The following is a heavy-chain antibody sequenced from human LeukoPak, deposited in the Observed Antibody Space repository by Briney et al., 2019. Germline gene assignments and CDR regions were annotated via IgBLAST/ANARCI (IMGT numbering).Heavy chain of an antibody. CDR3: ARRLAYSGYDSYYFDY. D-gene: IGHD5-12*01. V-gene: IGHV5-51*07. CDR1: GSSFTNYC. CDR2: IYPCDSDT. Sequence: GASLKISSKCSGSSFTNYCIGGLHQLPEKVLEMIGIIYPCDSDTRYSPSFQGQGTISADKSISTAYLQWSSLKASDTAMYYCARRLAYSGYDSYYFDYWGQGTLVTVSS. J-gene: IGHJ4*02.